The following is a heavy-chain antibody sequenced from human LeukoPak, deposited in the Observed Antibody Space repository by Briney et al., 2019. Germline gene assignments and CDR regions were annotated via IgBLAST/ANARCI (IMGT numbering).Heavy chain of an antibody. J-gene: IGHJ3*02. CDR3: AKPARTDAFDI. V-gene: IGHV3-30*18. CDR1: GFTFSSYS. Sequence: GGSLRLSCAASGFTFSSYSMNWVRQAPGKGLEWLAVISHDGNNKYYADSVKGRFTISRDNSKNTLYLQMNSLRAEDTAVYYCAKPARTDAFDIWGQGTMITVSS. D-gene: IGHD1-14*01. CDR2: ISHDGNNK.